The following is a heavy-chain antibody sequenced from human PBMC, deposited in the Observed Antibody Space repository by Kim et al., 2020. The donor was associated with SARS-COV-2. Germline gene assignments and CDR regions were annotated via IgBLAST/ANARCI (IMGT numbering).Heavy chain of an antibody. CDR3: ARDSGSSGPWFDP. Sequence: GGSLRLSCAASGFTFSSYAMHWVRQAPGKGLEWVAVISYDGSNKYYADSVKGRFTISRDNSKNTLYLQMNSLRAEDTAVYYCARDSGSSGPWFDPWGQGTLVTVSS. J-gene: IGHJ5*02. CDR2: ISYDGSNK. V-gene: IGHV3-30-3*01. D-gene: IGHD3-10*01. CDR1: GFTFSSYA.